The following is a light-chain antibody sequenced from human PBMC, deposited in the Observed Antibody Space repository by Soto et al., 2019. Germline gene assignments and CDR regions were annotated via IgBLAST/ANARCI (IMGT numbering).Light chain of an antibody. Sequence: QSVLTQPPSVSGSPGQSVTISCTGTSSDVGAYNRVSWYQQYPGTAPKLMIYEVSERPSGVSDRFSGSKSGNTASLTISGLQAEDEADYYCCSYAGSSTFHVFGTGSKVTVL. CDR3: CSYAGSSTFHV. J-gene: IGLJ1*01. CDR1: SSDVGAYNR. V-gene: IGLV2-23*02. CDR2: EVS.